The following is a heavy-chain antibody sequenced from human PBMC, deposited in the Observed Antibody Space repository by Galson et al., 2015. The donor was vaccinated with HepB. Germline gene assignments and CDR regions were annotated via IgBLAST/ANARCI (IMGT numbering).Heavy chain of an antibody. CDR3: AKDPYLYSALAGTMAGFDY. CDR2: IFSGGST. J-gene: IGHJ4*02. V-gene: IGHV3-53*01. Sequence: SLRLSCAASGFSFSDYYSDYYMSWIRQAPGKGLEWVSVIFSGGSTYYKDSVKGRFTISRDISRNTLYLQMNSLRAGDTAMYYCAKDPYLYSALAGTMAGFDYWGQGTLVTVSS. D-gene: IGHD6-19*01. CDR1: GFSFSDYY.